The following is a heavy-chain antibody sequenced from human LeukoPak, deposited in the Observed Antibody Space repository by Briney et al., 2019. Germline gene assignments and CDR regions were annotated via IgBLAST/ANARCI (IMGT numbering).Heavy chain of an antibody. V-gene: IGHV4-59*01. CDR2: IYSGST. Sequence: SESLSLTCTVSGASINTYYWSWIRQPPGKPLEWIGYIYSGSTKYDPSLQSRVTISVDTSKNQFSLELSSVTAADTAVYYCARDNWNYGSSMDVWGQGTTVTVSS. CDR1: GASINTYY. J-gene: IGHJ6*02. D-gene: IGHD1-7*01. CDR3: ARDNWNYGSSMDV.